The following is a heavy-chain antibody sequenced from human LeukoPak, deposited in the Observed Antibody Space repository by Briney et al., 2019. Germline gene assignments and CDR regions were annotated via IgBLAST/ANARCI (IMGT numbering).Heavy chain of an antibody. J-gene: IGHJ6*03. CDR3: ARDESVVPAAYYMDV. CDR2: IYTSGST. D-gene: IGHD2-2*01. Sequence: SETLSLTCTVSGGSISSYYWSWIRQPAGKGLEWIGRIYTSGSTNYNPSLKSRVTMSVDTSKNQFSLKLSSVTAADTAVYYCARDESVVPAAYYMDVWGKGTTVTVSS. V-gene: IGHV4-4*07. CDR1: GGSISSYY.